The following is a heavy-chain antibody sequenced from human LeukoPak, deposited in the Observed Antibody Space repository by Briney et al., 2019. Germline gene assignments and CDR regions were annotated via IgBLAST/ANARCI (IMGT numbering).Heavy chain of an antibody. Sequence: AGESLKISCKGSGYSFTSYWIGWVRQMPGKGLEWMGIIYLGDSDTRYSPSFQGQVTISADRSISTAYLQWSSLKASDTAMYYCARPAMVRGVIDAFDIWGQGTMVTVSS. CDR3: ARPAMVRGVIDAFDI. J-gene: IGHJ3*02. V-gene: IGHV5-51*01. D-gene: IGHD3-10*01. CDR1: GYSFTSYW. CDR2: IYLGDSDT.